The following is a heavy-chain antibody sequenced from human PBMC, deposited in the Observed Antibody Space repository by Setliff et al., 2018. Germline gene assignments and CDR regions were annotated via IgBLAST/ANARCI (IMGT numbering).Heavy chain of an antibody. D-gene: IGHD6-13*01. Sequence: ASVKVSCKASGYTFTSYDINWVRQAPGQRLEWMGWINAGNGNTKYSQKFQGRVTITRDTSASTAYMELSSLRSEDTAVYYCARVGGGSYSSSRGPFDYWGQGTLVTVSS. J-gene: IGHJ4*02. CDR3: ARVGGGSYSSSRGPFDY. V-gene: IGHV1-3*01. CDR1: GYTFTSYD. CDR2: INAGNGNT.